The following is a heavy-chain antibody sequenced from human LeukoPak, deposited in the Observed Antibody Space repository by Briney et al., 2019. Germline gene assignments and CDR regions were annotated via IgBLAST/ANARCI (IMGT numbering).Heavy chain of an antibody. J-gene: IGHJ4*02. CDR2: ISGSNSYI. D-gene: IGHD1-1*01. Sequence: GGSLRLPCAASGFTFSSYTMHWIRQAPGKGLEWVSSISGSNSYIFYADSVKGRFTVSRDNAKDSLYLQMNSLRAEDTAVYYCARALTTLTYEGYWGQGTLVTVSS. CDR1: GFTFSSYT. V-gene: IGHV3-21*01. CDR3: ARALTTLTYEGY.